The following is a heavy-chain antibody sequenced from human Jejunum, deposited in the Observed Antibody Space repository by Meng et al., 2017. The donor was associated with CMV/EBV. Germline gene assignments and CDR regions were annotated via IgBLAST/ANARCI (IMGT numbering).Heavy chain of an antibody. J-gene: IGHJ6*02. CDR1: YW. D-gene: IGHD2-2*01. V-gene: IGHV3-7*01. Sequence: YWMGWVRQAPGKGLEWVADINLDGTEKNYVDSVKGRFTISRDNAKNSLYLQMNSLRPEDTAVYYCAREGYCSSTSCQSYYYYGMDVWGQGTTVTVSS. CDR3: AREGYCSSTSCQSYYYYGMDV. CDR2: INLDGTEK.